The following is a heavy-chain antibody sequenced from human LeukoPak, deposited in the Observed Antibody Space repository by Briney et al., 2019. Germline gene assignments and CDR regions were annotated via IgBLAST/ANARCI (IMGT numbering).Heavy chain of an antibody. V-gene: IGHV3-23*01. Sequence: QPGGSLRLSCASSGFTFSSYAMSWVRQAPAKGLQWVSAISGSAGSTYSADSVKGRFTISRDNSKNTLYPQMDSLRAEDTAVYYCASYDVLTGYSRHPLKRWGQGTLVTVSS. J-gene: IGHJ4*02. CDR2: ISGSAGST. CDR3: ASYDVLTGYSRHPLKR. CDR1: GFTFSSYA. D-gene: IGHD3-9*01.